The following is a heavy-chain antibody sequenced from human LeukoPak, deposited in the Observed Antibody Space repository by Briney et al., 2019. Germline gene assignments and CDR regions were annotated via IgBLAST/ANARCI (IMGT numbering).Heavy chain of an antibody. Sequence: PGGSLRLSCAASGFTFSSYAMTWVRQAPGKGLEWVSSFSFNGESTYYADSAKGRFTISRDNSKNTLYLQMNSPRAEDTAVYYCAKGGYSNGRYYYYYYMDVWGEGTTVTVSS. CDR2: FSFNGEST. J-gene: IGHJ6*03. CDR1: GFTFSSYA. V-gene: IGHV3-23*01. CDR3: AKGGYSNGRYYYYYYMDV. D-gene: IGHD5-18*01.